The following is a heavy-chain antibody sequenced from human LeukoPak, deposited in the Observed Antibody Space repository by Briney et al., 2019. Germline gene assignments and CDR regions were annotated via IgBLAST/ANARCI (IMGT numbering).Heavy chain of an antibody. CDR3: ARSSGLLGYFDY. D-gene: IGHD6-19*01. CDR1: GFSLSTSGMC. J-gene: IGHJ4*02. CDR2: IDWDDDK. Sequence: FGPALVKPTQTLTLTCTFSGFSLSTSGMCVSWIRQPPGKALEWLARIDWDDDKYYSTSLKTRLTISKDTSKNQVVLTMTNMDPVDTATYYCARSSGLLGYFDYWGQGTLVTVTS. V-gene: IGHV2-70*11.